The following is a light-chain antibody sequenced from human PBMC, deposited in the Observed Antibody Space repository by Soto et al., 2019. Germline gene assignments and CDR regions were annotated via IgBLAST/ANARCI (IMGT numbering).Light chain of an antibody. V-gene: IGLV2-14*03. CDR3: TSWTTSTTMI. CDR1: SSDIGAYNY. CDR2: DVN. J-gene: IGLJ2*01. Sequence: QSALTQPASVSGSPGQSITISCTGTSSDIGAYNYVSWYQPHPGKAPKLMIYDVNIRPSGVSNRFSGSKSGDTASLTISGLQAEDEADYYCTSWTTSTTMIFGGGTQLTVL.